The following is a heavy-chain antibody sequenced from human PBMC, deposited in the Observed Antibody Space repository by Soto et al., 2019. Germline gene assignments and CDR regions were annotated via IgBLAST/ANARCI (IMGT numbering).Heavy chain of an antibody. J-gene: IGHJ4*02. V-gene: IGHV4-61*01. Sequence: QVQLQESGPGLVKPSETLSLTCTVSGGSVSSGSYYWSWIRQPPGKGLEWIGYIYYSGSTNYNPSLKSRVTISVDTSKNQFSLKLSSVTAADTAVYYCAGGVYDSSGWRFDYWGQGTLVTVSS. D-gene: IGHD3-22*01. CDR2: IYYSGST. CDR1: GGSVSSGSYY. CDR3: AGGVYDSSGWRFDY.